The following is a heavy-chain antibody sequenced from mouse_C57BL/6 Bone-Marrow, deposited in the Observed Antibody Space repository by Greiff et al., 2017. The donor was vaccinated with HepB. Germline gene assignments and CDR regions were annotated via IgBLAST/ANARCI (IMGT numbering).Heavy chain of an antibody. CDR3: AQTRLPFAMDY. CDR1: DSKIFAIAL. Sequence: VQLQQSGSELMSPGSSVKLSCKASDSKIFAIALMCVVRQKHGHGFEWIGGILPSIGRTIYGEKFEDKATLDADTLSNTAYLQLNSLTSEDSAIYDCAQTRLPFAMDYWGQGTSVTVSS. J-gene: IGHJ4*01. D-gene: IGHD6-1*01. V-gene: IGHV15-2*01. CDR2: ILPSIGRT.